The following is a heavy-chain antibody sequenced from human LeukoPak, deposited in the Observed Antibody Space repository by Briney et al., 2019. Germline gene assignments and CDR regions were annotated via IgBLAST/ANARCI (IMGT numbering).Heavy chain of an antibody. CDR2: ISYDGSNK. CDR3: AKVTLRYFDWLLSPIDY. J-gene: IGHJ4*02. D-gene: IGHD3-9*01. CDR1: GFTFSSYG. Sequence: GGSLRLSCAASGFTFSSYGMHWLRQAPGKALEWVAVISYDGSNKYYADSVKGRLTISRDNSKNTLYLQMNSLRAEDTAVYYCAKVTLRYFDWLLSPIDYWGQGTLVTVSS. V-gene: IGHV3-30*18.